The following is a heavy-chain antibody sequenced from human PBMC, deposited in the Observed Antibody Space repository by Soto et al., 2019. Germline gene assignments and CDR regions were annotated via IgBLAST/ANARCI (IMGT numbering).Heavy chain of an antibody. CDR1: GFTFSSYA. CDR2: ISGGGGRT. D-gene: IGHD6-19*01. CDR3: AKRGSGAVAFDY. J-gene: IGHJ4*02. V-gene: IGHV3-23*01. Sequence: EVQLLESGGGLVQPGGSLRLSCAASGFTFSSYAMSWVRQAPGKGLEWVSTISGGGGRTYYADSVKGRFSISRDNSKNTLYLQMNSLRAEDTALYYCAKRGSGAVAFDYWGQGTLATVSS.